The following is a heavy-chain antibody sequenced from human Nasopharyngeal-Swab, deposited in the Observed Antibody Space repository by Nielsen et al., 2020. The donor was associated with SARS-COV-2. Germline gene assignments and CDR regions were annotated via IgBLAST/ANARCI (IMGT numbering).Heavy chain of an antibody. V-gene: IGHV1-69*13. CDR1: GYTLTSHY. CDR3: ARNLFDYGYIQLDY. CDR2: IIPTFGTA. J-gene: IGHJ4*02. Sequence: SVKVSCKASGYTLTSHYMHWVRQAPGQGLEWMGGIIPTFGTARYAQKFQGRVTITADESTSTAYMELSSLRSEDTAVYYCARNLFDYGYIQLDYWGQGTLVTVSS. D-gene: IGHD3-10*01.